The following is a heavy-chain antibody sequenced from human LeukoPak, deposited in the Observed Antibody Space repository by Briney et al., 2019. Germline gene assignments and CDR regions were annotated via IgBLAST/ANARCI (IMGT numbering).Heavy chain of an antibody. J-gene: IGHJ3*02. V-gene: IGHV4-59*01. Sequence: SETLSLTCTVSGGSISSYYWSWIRQPPGKGLERIGYIYYSGSTNYNPSLKSRVTISVDTSKNQFSLKLSSVTAADTAVYYCARDGLYCSSTSCNTLDAFDIWGQGTMVTVSS. CDR2: IYYSGST. D-gene: IGHD2-2*02. CDR1: GGSISSYY. CDR3: ARDGLYCSSTSCNTLDAFDI.